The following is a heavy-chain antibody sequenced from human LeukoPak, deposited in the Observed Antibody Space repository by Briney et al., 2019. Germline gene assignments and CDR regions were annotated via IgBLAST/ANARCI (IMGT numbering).Heavy chain of an antibody. CDR1: GFTFSSYA. V-gene: IGHV3-23*01. CDR2: ISGSGYST. Sequence: GGSLRLSCAASGFTFSSYAMSWVRQAPGKGLEWVSLISGSGYSTYYADSVKGRFTISRDDSNNMLSLQMNGLRADDTALYYCAKSGSGTFRPFSWGQGTPVTVSS. J-gene: IGHJ5*02. D-gene: IGHD3-10*01. CDR3: AKSGSGTFRPFS.